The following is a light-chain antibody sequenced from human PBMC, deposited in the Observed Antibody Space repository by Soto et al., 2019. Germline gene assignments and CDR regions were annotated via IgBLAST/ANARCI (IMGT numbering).Light chain of an antibody. CDR3: QTWGSGTVV. CDR2: VNSGGSH. J-gene: IGLJ2*01. CDR1: SGHSSYA. Sequence: QLVLTQSPSASASLGASVKLTCTLSSGHSSYAIAWHQQQPEKGPRYLMKVNSGGSHSKGDGIPDRFSGSSSGPERYLTISSLQAEDEADYYCQTWGSGTVVFGGGTKLTVL. V-gene: IGLV4-69*01.